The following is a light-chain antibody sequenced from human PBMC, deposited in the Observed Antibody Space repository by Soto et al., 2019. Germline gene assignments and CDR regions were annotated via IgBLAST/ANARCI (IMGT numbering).Light chain of an antibody. CDR3: HQYNSYSWT. CDR2: DAA. CDR1: QSISSW. V-gene: IGKV1-5*01. Sequence: DIRMPQSPSTPPASVGDPVTITCPPSQSISSWLAWYQQKPGKAPKLLIYDAASLEGGVPSRFTGSGCGTEFTLTIGSLQPDDFATYYCHQYNSYSWTCGQGTNVDSK. J-gene: IGKJ1*01.